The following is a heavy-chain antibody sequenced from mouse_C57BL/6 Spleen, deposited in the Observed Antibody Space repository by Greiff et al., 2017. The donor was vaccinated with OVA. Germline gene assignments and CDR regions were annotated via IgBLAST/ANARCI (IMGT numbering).Heavy chain of an antibody. D-gene: IGHD3-3*01. J-gene: IGHJ2*01. CDR3: ARQKGEKNYFDY. CDR2: ISSGGSYT. V-gene: IGHV5-6*01. Sequence: EVQLVESGGDLVKPGGSLKLSCAASGFTFSSYGMSWVRQTPDKRLEWVATISSGGSYTYYPDSVKGRFTISRDNAKNTLYLQMSSLKSEDTAMYYCARQKGEKNYFDYWGQGTTLTVSS. CDR1: GFTFSSYG.